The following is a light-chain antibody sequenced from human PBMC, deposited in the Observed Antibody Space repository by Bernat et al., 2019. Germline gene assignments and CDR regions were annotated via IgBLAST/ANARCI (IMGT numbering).Light chain of an antibody. CDR2: AAS. J-gene: IGKJ2*01. CDR1: QSVSSY. Sequence: DIQMTQSPSSLSASVGDRVTITCRASQSVSSYLNWYQQKPGRAPKLLIYAASSLQSGVQSRFSGSGFGTDFTLTISSLQPEDFATYYCQQSYSVQYTFGQGTKLEIK. V-gene: IGKV1-39*01. CDR3: QQSYSVQYT.